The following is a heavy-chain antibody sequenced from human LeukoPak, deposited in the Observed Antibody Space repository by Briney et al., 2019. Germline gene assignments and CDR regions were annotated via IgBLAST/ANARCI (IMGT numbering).Heavy chain of an antibody. CDR2: ISGSGGST. J-gene: IGHJ5*02. D-gene: IGHD6-13*01. CDR1: GFTFSSYA. V-gene: IGHV3-23*01. CDR3: AKDPLIAAAGSHSWFDP. Sequence: PGGSLRLSCAASGFTFSSYAMSWVRQAPGKGLEWVSAISGSGGSTYYADSVKGRFTISRDNPKNTLYLQMNSLRAEDTAVYYCAKDPLIAAAGSHSWFDPWGQGTLVTVSS.